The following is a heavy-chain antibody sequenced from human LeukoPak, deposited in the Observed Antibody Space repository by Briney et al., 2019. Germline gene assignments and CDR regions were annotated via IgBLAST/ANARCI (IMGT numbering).Heavy chain of an antibody. V-gene: IGHV3-21*01. CDR3: ARYVRSYYDSEREPFDY. Sequence: GGSLRLSCAASGFNFTTHGMNWVRQAPGKGLDWLSPISSSGSYTYYTDSVKGRFTISRDNAKNSLYLQMNSLRAEDTAVYYCARYVRSYYDSEREPFDYWGQGTLVTVSS. D-gene: IGHD1-26*01. CDR2: ISSSGSYT. CDR1: GFNFTTHG. J-gene: IGHJ4*02.